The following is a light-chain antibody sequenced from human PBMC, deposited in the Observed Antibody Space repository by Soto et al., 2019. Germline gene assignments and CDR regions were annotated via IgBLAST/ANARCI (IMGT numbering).Light chain of an antibody. J-gene: IGKJ2*01. CDR1: QSLLYTDGHTY. CDR2: KVS. V-gene: IGKV2-30*01. Sequence: DVVMTQSPLSLPVTLGQPASISCRSSQSLLYTDGHTYLNWFQQRPGQSPRRLIYKVSNRDSEVPDRLSGSGSGTDFSLKINRVEAEDVAVYYCMESTHWPYTFGQGTKLEIK. CDR3: MESTHWPYT.